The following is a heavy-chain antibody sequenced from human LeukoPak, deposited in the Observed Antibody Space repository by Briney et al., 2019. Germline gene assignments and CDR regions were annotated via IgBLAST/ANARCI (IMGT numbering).Heavy chain of an antibody. CDR3: AHRQPKLGNYFDY. CDR1: GFSLSTSGGG. J-gene: IGHJ4*02. CDR2: IYWDDDK. V-gene: IGHV2-5*02. D-gene: IGHD7-27*01. Sequence: SGPTLVKPTQTLTLTCTFPGFSLSTSGGGVGWIRQPPGKALEWLALIYWDDDKRYSPSLKGRLNITKDTSKNQVVLTVTNMDPVDTATYYCAHRQPKLGNYFDYWGQGTLVTVSS.